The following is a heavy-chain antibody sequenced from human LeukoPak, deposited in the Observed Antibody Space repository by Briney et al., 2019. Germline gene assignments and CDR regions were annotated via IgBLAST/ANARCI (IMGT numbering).Heavy chain of an antibody. CDR2: IRSKAYGGTT. CDR3: TRDPYGYFDY. J-gene: IGHJ4*02. Sequence: GGSLRLSCTASGFTFGDYAMSWVRQAPGKGLEWVGFIRSKAYGGTTEYAASVKGRFTISRDDSKSIAYLQMNSLKTEDTAVYYCTRDPYGYFDYWGRGTLVTVSS. CDR1: GFTFGDYA. D-gene: IGHD2-21*01. V-gene: IGHV3-49*04.